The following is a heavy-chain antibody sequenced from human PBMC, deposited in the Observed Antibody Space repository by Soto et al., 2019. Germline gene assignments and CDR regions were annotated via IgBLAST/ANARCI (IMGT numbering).Heavy chain of an antibody. CDR3: ARVSSTWEDDY. V-gene: IGHV3-48*02. CDR2: ISRGSDTI. CDR1: GFTFSDYG. Sequence: VQLVESGGGLVQPGGSLRLSCAASGFTFSDYGVNWVRQAPGKGLEWISYISRGSDTIYYADSVMGRFTISRDDAKNSLFLQMNSLRDEATAVYYCARVSSTWEDDYWGQGTLVTVSS. J-gene: IGHJ4*02. D-gene: IGHD6-13*01.